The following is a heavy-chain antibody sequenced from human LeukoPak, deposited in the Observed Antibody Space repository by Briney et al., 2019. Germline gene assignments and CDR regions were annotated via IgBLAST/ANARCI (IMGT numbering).Heavy chain of an antibody. CDR1: GFTFSTYW. CDR2: INQDGGEK. Sequence: PGGSLRLSCAASGFTFSTYWMSWVRQVPGKGLEWVANINQDGGEKYYVDSVKGRFTISRDNAKDSLYLQMNSLRAEDTAVYYCARGDKFSGDYWGQGTLVTVSS. J-gene: IGHJ4*02. V-gene: IGHV3-7*04. D-gene: IGHD2-15*01. CDR3: ARGDKFSGDY.